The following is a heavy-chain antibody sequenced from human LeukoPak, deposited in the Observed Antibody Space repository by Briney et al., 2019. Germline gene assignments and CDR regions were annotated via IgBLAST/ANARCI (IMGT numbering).Heavy chain of an antibody. Sequence: GGSLRLSCAAPGFTFSSYGMHWVRQAPGKGLEWVAVIWYDGSNKYYADSVKGRFTISRDNSKNTLYLQMNSLRAEDTAVYYCARDRNASDIWGQGTMVTVSS. V-gene: IGHV3-33*01. CDR3: ARDRNASDI. CDR1: GFTFSSYG. J-gene: IGHJ3*02. CDR2: IWYDGSNK.